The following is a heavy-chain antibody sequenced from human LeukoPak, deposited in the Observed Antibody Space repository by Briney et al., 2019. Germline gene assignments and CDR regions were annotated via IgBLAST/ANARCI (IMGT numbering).Heavy chain of an antibody. Sequence: PSETLSLTCTVSGGSVSNYYWSWIRQPPGKGLEWIGYIYYSGSTNYNPSLKSRVTISVDTSKNQFSLKLSSVTAADTAVYYCAREVYDILTGYGKRTYNWFDPWGQGTLVTVSS. CDR2: IYYSGST. D-gene: IGHD3-9*01. V-gene: IGHV4-59*02. CDR1: GGSVSNYY. CDR3: AREVYDILTGYGKRTYNWFDP. J-gene: IGHJ5*02.